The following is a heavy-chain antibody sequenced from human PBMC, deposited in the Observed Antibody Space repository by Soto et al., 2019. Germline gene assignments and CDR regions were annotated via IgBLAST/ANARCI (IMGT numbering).Heavy chain of an antibody. CDR2: ISSSSSTI. V-gene: IGHV3-48*01. D-gene: IGHD6-6*01. Sequence: PGGSLRLSCAASGFTFSSYSMNWVRQAPGKGLEWVSYISSSSSTIYYADSVKGRFTVSRDNAKNSLYLQMNSLRAEDTAVYYCARDGNSYSSSSFDYWXQGTLVTVSS. J-gene: IGHJ4*02. CDR3: ARDGNSYSSSSFDY. CDR1: GFTFSSYS.